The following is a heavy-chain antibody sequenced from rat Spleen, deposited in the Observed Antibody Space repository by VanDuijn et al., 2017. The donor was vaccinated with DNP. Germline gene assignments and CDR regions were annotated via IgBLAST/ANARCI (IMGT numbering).Heavy chain of an antibody. D-gene: IGHD1-12*03. Sequence: EVQLVESGGGLVQPGRSLKLSCATSGFTFNNYYMAWVRQAPKKGLEWVASISTSGGSTYYRDSVKGRFTVSRDNAKNTLYLQMDSLRSEDTATYYCAYYHDGYHWGQGVMVTVSS. CDR2: ISTSGGST. CDR3: AYYHDGYH. V-gene: IGHV5-25*01. J-gene: IGHJ2*01. CDR1: GFTFNNYY.